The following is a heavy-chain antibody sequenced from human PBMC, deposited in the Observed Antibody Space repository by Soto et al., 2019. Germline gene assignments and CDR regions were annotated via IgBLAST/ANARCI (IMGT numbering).Heavy chain of an antibody. V-gene: IGHV1-69*01. CDR3: AKSIAAAGNLDY. CDR2: IIPFFGTA. D-gene: IGHD6-13*01. J-gene: IGHJ4*02. CDR1: GGTFSSHA. Sequence: QVQLVQSGAEVKRPGSSVKVSCKASGGTFSSHAINWVRQAPGQGLEWMGGIIPFFGTANYAQKFQGRVTITADESTSTAYMELSSLRSEDTAVYYCAKSIAAAGNLDYWGQGTLVTVSS.